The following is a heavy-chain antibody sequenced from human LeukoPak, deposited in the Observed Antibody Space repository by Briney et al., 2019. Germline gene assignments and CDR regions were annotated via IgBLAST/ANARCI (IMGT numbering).Heavy chain of an antibody. Sequence: GGSLRLSCAASGFTISNYSMSWVRQAPGKGLEWVSGISGSGGSTYYADSVKGRFTISRDNSKNTLYLQMDSLRAEDTAVYYCAKGLGKATVTPLGYWGQGTLVTVSS. CDR2: ISGSGGST. V-gene: IGHV3-23*01. J-gene: IGHJ4*02. CDR3: AKGLGKATVTPLGY. D-gene: IGHD4-11*01. CDR1: GFTISNYS.